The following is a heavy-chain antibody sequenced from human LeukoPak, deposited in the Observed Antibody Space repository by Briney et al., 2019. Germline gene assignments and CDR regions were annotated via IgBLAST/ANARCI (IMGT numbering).Heavy chain of an antibody. J-gene: IGHJ5*02. CDR2: IYYTGST. Sequence: SETLSLTCTVSGGSINIRNYYWGWIRQPPGEGLEWIGSIYYTGSTYYNPSLKSRVTISVDTPKKQLSLKLSSVTAADTAVYYCARGGYYYGSGSQYNWFDPWGQGTLVTVSS. D-gene: IGHD3-10*01. CDR3: ARGGYYYGSGSQYNWFDP. V-gene: IGHV4-39*01. CDR1: GGSINIRNYY.